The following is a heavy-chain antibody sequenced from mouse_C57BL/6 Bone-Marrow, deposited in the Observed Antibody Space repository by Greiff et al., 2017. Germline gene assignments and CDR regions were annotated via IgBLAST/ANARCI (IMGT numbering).Heavy chain of an antibody. CDR1: GYTFTNYW. CDR3: ARGRIYYGYDHAMDY. Sequence: QVQLQQSGAELVRPGTSVKMSCKASGYTFTNYWIGWAKQRPGHGLAWIGDIYPGGGYTNYNEKFKGKATLTADKSSSTAYMQVSSLTSEDSAIYYCARGRIYYGYDHAMDYWGQGTSVTVSS. V-gene: IGHV1-63*01. D-gene: IGHD2-2*01. CDR2: IYPGGGYT. J-gene: IGHJ4*01.